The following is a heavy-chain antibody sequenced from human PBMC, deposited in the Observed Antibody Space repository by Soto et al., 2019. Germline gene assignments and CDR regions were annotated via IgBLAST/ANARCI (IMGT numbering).Heavy chain of an antibody. D-gene: IGHD6-13*01. V-gene: IGHV2-5*02. CDR3: AHISLEISSRWLIHGRDLHAY. CDR2: IYWDDDK. CDR1: GFSLSTSGVG. J-gene: IGHJ4*02. Sequence: SGPTLVNPTQTLTLTCTFSGFSLSTSGVGVGWIRQPPGKALEWLALIYWDDDKRYSPSLKSRLTITKDTSKNQVVLTMTNMDPVDTATYYCAHISLEISSRWLIHGRDLHAYSAQGTLVIVSS.